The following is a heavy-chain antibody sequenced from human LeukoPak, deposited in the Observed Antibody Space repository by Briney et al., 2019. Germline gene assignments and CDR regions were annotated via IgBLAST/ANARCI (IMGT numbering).Heavy chain of an antibody. Sequence: GGSLRLSCAASGFTFSNYPMHWVRQPPGQGLEWVAVISYDGSNKYYADSVKGRFTISRDNSKNTLYLQMSSLRAEDTAVYYCARDHVPTRDDFWSGYFDYWGQGTLVTVSS. CDR3: ARDHVPTRDDFWSGYFDY. CDR2: ISYDGSNK. J-gene: IGHJ4*02. V-gene: IGHV3-30-3*01. CDR1: GFTFSNYP. D-gene: IGHD3-3*01.